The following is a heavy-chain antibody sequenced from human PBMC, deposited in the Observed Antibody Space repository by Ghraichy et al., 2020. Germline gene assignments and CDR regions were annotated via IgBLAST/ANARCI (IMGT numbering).Heavy chain of an antibody. CDR2: ISSSGSTI. V-gene: IGHV3-48*03. CDR1: GFTFRSYE. CDR3: ARSADDSGRDVPWGY. D-gene: IGHD6-19*01. J-gene: IGHJ4*02. Sequence: GGSLRLSCAASGFTFRSYEMNWVRQAPGGGLEWVSYISSSGSTIYYADSVKGRFTISRDNAKNSLFLQMNSLRAEDTALYYCARSADDSGRDVPWGYWGQGTPVTVSS.